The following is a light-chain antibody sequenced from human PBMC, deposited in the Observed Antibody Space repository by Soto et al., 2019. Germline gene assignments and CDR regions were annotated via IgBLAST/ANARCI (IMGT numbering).Light chain of an antibody. CDR2: WAS. J-gene: IGKJ1*01. Sequence: DIVATQSPDSLAVSLGERATINCKSSQSLLYSTNNKNYLAWYQQKPGQPPKLLIYWASTRESGVPDRFSGSGSGTDFTLTISSLQAEDVAVYYCQQYYNAPSTFGQGTKVEIK. V-gene: IGKV4-1*01. CDR3: QQYYNAPST. CDR1: QSLLYSTNNKNY.